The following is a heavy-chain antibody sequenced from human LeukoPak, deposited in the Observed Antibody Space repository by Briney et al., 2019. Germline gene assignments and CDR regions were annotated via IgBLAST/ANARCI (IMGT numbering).Heavy chain of an antibody. CDR3: ASRVTANSVFDY. CDR2: INPSGGST. CDR1: GYTFTSYY. Sequence: GASVKVSCKASGYTFTSYYMHWVRQAPGQGLEWMGIINPSGGSTTFAQDFQGRVTMTRDMSTSTVYMELSSLRSEDTAIYYCASRVTANSVFDYWGQGTLVTVSS. J-gene: IGHJ4*02. V-gene: IGHV1-46*01. D-gene: IGHD2-21*02.